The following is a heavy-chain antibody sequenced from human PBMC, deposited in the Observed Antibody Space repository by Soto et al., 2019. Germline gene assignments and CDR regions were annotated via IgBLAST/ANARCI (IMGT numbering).Heavy chain of an antibody. CDR2: ISYDGSNK. Sequence: PGGSLRLSCAASGFTFSSYGMHWVRQAPGKGLEWVAVISYDGSNKYYADSVKGRFTISRDNSKNTLYLQMNSLRAEDTAVYYCAKDGLPLRFLEWLDVPSYYFDYWGQGTLVTVSS. CDR1: GFTFSSYG. J-gene: IGHJ4*02. D-gene: IGHD3-3*01. CDR3: AKDGLPLRFLEWLDVPSYYFDY. V-gene: IGHV3-30*18.